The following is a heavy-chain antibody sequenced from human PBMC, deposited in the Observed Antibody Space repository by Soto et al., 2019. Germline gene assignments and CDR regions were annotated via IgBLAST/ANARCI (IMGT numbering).Heavy chain of an antibody. D-gene: IGHD6-13*01. V-gene: IGHV4-59*08. J-gene: IGHJ2*01. Sequence: QVQLQESGPGLVKPSETLSLTCTVSGGSISSYYWSWIRQPPGKGLEWIGYIYYSGSTNYNPSLKSRVTMTVATTNTRSSHMQSTVTAADTAADYCASLTPPGGSSLYPGWYFDLWGRGTLVTVSS. CDR2: IYYSGST. CDR1: GGSISSYY. CDR3: ASLTPPGGSSLYPGWYFDL.